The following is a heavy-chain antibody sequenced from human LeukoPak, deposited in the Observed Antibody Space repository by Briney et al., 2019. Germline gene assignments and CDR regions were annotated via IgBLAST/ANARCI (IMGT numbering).Heavy chain of an antibody. CDR3: ARDRGSGLDAFDI. V-gene: IGHV4-39*07. J-gene: IGHJ3*02. CDR1: GGPISSSSYY. CDR2: IYYSGST. Sequence: SETLSLTCSVSGGPISSSSYYWGWIRQPPGKGLEWIGYIYYSGSTYYNPSLKSRVTISVDTSKNQFSLKLSSVTAADTAVYYCARDRGSGLDAFDIWGQGTMVTVSS. D-gene: IGHD3-10*01.